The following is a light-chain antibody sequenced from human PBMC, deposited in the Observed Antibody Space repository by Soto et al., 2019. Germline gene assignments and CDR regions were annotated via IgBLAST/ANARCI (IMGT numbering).Light chain of an antibody. Sequence: DIQMTQSPSTLSASVGDRVTITCRASQSISMFLAWYQQKPGKAPKLLIYDASNSESGVPSRFSGSGSGTEFSLPISSLQPDDFATYYCQQYNSYSLTFGGGTKVDI. J-gene: IGKJ4*01. CDR1: QSISMF. V-gene: IGKV1-5*01. CDR3: QQYNSYSLT. CDR2: DAS.